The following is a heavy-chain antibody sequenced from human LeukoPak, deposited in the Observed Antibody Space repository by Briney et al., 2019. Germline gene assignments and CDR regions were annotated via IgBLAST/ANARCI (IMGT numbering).Heavy chain of an antibody. CDR1: GFTFTNYG. J-gene: IGHJ5*02. CDR3: AKGCQCPSGLSAWFDP. CDR2: LSGSGDGQ. Sequence: GGSLRLSCSASGFTFTNYGMSWVRQAPGKGLEWVSGLSGSGDGQFYADSVEGRFTISRDISNHIWYLQMNSLRAEDTAVYYCAKGCQCPSGLSAWFDPRGQGTLVAVSS. V-gene: IGHV3-23*01. D-gene: IGHD1-14*01.